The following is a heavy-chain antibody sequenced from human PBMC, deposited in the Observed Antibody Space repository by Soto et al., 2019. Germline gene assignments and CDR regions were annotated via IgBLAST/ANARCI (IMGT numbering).Heavy chain of an antibody. CDR3: ARGSPRTLDY. CDR2: INHSGST. V-gene: IGHV4-34*01. CDR1: GGSFSGYY. Sequence: PSETLSLTCAVYGGSFSGYYWSWIRQPPGKGLEWIGEINHSGSTNYNPSLKSRVTISVDTSKNQFSLKLRYVTAAETAVYYCARGSPRTLDYWGQGILVTVSS. J-gene: IGHJ4*02.